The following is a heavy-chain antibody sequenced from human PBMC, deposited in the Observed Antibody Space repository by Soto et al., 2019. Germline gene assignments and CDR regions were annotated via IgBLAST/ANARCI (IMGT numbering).Heavy chain of an antibody. D-gene: IGHD1-26*01. CDR1: GFTVSSNY. J-gene: IGHJ6*02. CDR3: AREWELPNYYGMDV. V-gene: IGHV3-53*01. Sequence: GGSLRLSCAASGFTVSSNYMSWVRQAPGKGLEWVSVIYSGGSTYYADSVKGRFTISRDNSKNTVHLQMNSLRAEDTAVYYCAREWELPNYYGMDVWGQGTTVTVSS. CDR2: IYSGGST.